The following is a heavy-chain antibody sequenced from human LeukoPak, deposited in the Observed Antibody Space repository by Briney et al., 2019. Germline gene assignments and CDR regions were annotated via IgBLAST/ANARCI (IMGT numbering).Heavy chain of an antibody. CDR1: GFTFSSYW. CDR3: ARGPDMGTTYATNWFDP. Sequence: PGGSLRLSCAASGFTFSSYWMSWVRQAPGKGLEWVSSISSSSSYIYYADSVKGRFTISRDNAKNSLYLQMNSLRAEDTAVYYCARGPDMGTTYATNWFDPWGQGTLVTVSS. D-gene: IGHD2-2*01. V-gene: IGHV3-21*01. J-gene: IGHJ5*02. CDR2: ISSSSSYI.